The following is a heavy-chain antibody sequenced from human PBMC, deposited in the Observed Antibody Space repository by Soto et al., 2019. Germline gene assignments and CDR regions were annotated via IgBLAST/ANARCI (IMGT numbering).Heavy chain of an antibody. CDR2: IIPIFGTA. Sequence: QVPLVQSGAEVKKPGSSVKVSCKASGGTFSSYAISWVRQAPGQGLEWMGGIIPIFGTANYAQKFQGRVTITADESTSTAYRELSSLRSEDTAVYYCARRRFGESGVDYWGQGTLVTVSS. J-gene: IGHJ4*02. D-gene: IGHD3-10*01. V-gene: IGHV1-69*01. CDR1: GGTFSSYA. CDR3: ARRRFGESGVDY.